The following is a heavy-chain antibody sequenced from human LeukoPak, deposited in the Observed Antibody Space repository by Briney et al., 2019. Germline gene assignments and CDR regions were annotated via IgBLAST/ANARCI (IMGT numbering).Heavy chain of an antibody. J-gene: IGHJ6*02. CDR1: GYTFTSYA. CDR3: ARDRDPSGYAFKNYYYGMDV. V-gene: IGHV1-18*01. Sequence: ASVKVSCKASGYTFTSYAMHWVRQAPGQRLEWMGWISAYNGNTNYAQKLQGRVTMTTDTSTSTAYMELRSLRSDDTAVYYCARDRDPSGYAFKNYYYGMDVWGQGTTVTVSS. CDR2: ISAYNGNT. D-gene: IGHD5-12*01.